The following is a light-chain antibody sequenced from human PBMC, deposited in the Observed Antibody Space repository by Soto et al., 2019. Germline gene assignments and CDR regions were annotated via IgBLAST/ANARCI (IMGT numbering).Light chain of an antibody. Sequence: AIQLTQSPSSLSASIGDRVTITCRASQAVRSDLGWYQVKPGTAPKLLIYGPSTLHSGVPSRFSGSGSGTDFTLTISGLQAGDFATYYCLQDYAYPRTFGQGTRV. CDR2: GPS. CDR1: QAVRSD. V-gene: IGKV1-6*02. CDR3: LQDYAYPRT. J-gene: IGKJ1*01.